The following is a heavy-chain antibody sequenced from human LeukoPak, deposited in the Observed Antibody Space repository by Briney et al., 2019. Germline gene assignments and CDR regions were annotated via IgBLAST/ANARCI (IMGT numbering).Heavy chain of an antibody. CDR3: ARITYYDFWSGYYTFDY. CDR2: IYTSGST. V-gene: IGHV4-61*02. CDR1: SGSISSGSYY. Sequence: SETLSLPCTGSSGSISSGSYYWSWIRQPAGKGLEWIGRIYTSGSTNYNPSLKGRVTISVYTYKNEFSLKLSSVTAADTAVYYCARITYYDFWSGYYTFDYWGQGTLVTVSS. D-gene: IGHD3-3*01. J-gene: IGHJ4*02.